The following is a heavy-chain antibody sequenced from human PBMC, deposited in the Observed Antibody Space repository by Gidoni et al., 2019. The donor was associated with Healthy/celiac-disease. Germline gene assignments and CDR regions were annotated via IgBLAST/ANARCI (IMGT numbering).Heavy chain of an antibody. CDR3: VGDYYDSSGYYYCY. D-gene: IGHD3-22*01. V-gene: IGHV3-64D*06. Sequence: EVQLVESGGGLVPPGGSLGLSCSASGFTFSSYAMHWVRQAPGKGREYVSAISSNGGSTYYADSVKGRFTISRDNSKNTLYLKMSSLRAEDTAVYYCVGDYYDSSGYYYCYWGQGTLVTVSS. J-gene: IGHJ4*02. CDR1: GFTFSSYA. CDR2: ISSNGGST.